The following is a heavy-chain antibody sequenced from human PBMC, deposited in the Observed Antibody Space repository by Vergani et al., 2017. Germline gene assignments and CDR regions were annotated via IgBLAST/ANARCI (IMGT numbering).Heavy chain of an antibody. J-gene: IGHJ6*03. V-gene: IGHV3-66*01. CDR2: IHSGGSI. CDR3: ARETVVTSWDGYRFHYMDV. D-gene: IGHD3-16*02. Sequence: VQLVESGGGLVQPEGSLRLSCAVSGFIVSSHYMTWVRQAPGKGLEWVAVIHSGGSIFYADSVMGRFTISRDRSKNTLDLHMNSLKAEDTAVYYCARETVVTSWDGYRFHYMDVWGKGTTVTVSS. CDR1: GFIVSSHY.